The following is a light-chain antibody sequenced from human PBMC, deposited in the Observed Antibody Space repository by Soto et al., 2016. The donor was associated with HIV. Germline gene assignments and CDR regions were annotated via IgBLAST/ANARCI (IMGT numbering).Light chain of an antibody. J-gene: IGKJ1*01. CDR1: QSLLHRNGYDY. CDR3: MQGIHLRT. V-gene: IGKV2-28*01. Sequence: DIVMTQSPLSLPVTPGEPASISCRSSQSLLHRNGYDYLNWYLQKPGQSPQLLIYLGSNRASGVPDRFSGAGSGTDFALKISRVEAEDVGIYYCMQGIHLRTFGQGTKVEIK. CDR2: LGS.